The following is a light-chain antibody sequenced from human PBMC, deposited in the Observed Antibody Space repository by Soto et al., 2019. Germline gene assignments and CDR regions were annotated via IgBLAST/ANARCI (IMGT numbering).Light chain of an antibody. J-gene: IGKJ5*01. CDR1: QSARIS. Sequence: EIVMTQSPATLSVSPGERATLSCRASQSARISLGWYQQKPGQAPRLLISGASSRATGIPDRFTGSGSETSFTLTISRLEPEDFALYYCQHYQSGHPITFGQGTRLEI. CDR2: GAS. V-gene: IGKV3-20*01. CDR3: QHYQSGHPIT.